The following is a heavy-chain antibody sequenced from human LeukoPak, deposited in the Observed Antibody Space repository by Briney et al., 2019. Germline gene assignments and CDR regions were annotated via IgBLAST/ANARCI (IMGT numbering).Heavy chain of an antibody. CDR1: GFIFDDYT. CDR3: AKDRGGGTCVGFFHH. V-gene: IGHV3-43*01. D-gene: IGHD2-15*01. Sequence: GGSLRLSCAASGFIFDDYTMHWVRQAPGKGLEWVSLINRRGGGTDYADSVKGRFTISRDNSKNSLYLQMNSLRTEDTAFYYCAKDRGGGTCVGFFHHWGQGTLVTVSS. J-gene: IGHJ1*01. CDR2: INRRGGGT.